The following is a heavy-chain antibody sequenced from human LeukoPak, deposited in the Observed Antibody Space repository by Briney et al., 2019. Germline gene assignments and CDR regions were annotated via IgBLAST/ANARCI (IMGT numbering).Heavy chain of an antibody. V-gene: IGHV4-59*08. CDR1: GGSISSYY. J-gene: IGHJ4*02. CDR3: ARTPGGHFDY. CDR2: IYYSGST. D-gene: IGHD3-10*01. Sequence: SETLSPTCTVSGGSISSYYWSWIRQPPGKGLEWIGYIYYSGSTNYNPSLKSRVTISVDTSKDQFSLKLSSVTAADTAVYYCARTPGGHFDYWGQGTLVTVSS.